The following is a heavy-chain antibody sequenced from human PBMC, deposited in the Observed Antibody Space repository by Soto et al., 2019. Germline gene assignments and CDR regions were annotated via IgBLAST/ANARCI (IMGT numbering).Heavy chain of an antibody. Sequence: QVQLVQSGAEEKKPGASVKVSCKASGYTFTSYAMHWVRQAPGQRLEWMGWINAGNGNTKYSRKFQGRVTITRDTSASTAYMELSSLRSEDTAVYYCAGYCSGGSCYLDRYYYYYGMDVWGQGTTVTVSS. CDR3: AGYCSGGSCYLDRYYYYYGMDV. CDR1: GYTFTSYA. D-gene: IGHD2-15*01. J-gene: IGHJ6*02. CDR2: INAGNGNT. V-gene: IGHV1-3*05.